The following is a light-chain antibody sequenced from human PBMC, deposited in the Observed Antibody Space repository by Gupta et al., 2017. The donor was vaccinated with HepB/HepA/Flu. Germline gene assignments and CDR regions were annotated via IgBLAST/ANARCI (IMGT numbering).Light chain of an antibody. CDR2: DAS. Sequence: EIVLTQSPATLSLSPGEIATLSCRASQSVSSYLAWYQHTPGQAPRLLIYDASNRATGIPARFSGSGSATEFPLTISSLAPEDFAVYYCQQRSYWPLTFGRGTKVDIK. V-gene: IGKV3-11*01. CDR1: QSVSSY. J-gene: IGKJ4*01. CDR3: QQRSYWPLT.